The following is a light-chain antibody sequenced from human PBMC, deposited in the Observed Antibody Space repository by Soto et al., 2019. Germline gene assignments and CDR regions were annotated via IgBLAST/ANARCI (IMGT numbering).Light chain of an antibody. CDR1: SSDVGGYNY. J-gene: IGLJ2*01. Sequence: QSVLTQPASVSGSPGQSITISCTGTSSDVGGYNYVSWYQQHPGKAAKLMIYDVGNRPSGVSNRFSGSKSGNTASLTISGLQAEDEADYYCSSYTSSSPLFGGGTKLTVL. V-gene: IGLV2-14*01. CDR2: DVG. CDR3: SSYTSSSPL.